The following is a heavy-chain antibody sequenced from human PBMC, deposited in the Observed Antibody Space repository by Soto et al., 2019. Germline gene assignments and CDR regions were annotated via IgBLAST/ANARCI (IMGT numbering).Heavy chain of an antibody. CDR1: GGTFRSYA. CDR3: ATSTYYYGSGSSLGAFDI. V-gene: IGHV1-69*06. Sequence: SVKVSCKASGGTFRSYAISWVRQAPGQGLEWMGGIIPIFGTANYAQKFQGRVTITADKSTSTAYMELSSLRSEDTAVYYCATSTYYYGSGSSLGAFDIWGQGTMVTVSS. J-gene: IGHJ3*02. D-gene: IGHD3-10*01. CDR2: IIPIFGTA.